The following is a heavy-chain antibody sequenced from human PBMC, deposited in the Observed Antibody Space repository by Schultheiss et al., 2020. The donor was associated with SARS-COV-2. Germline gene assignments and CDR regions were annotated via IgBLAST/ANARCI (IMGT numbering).Heavy chain of an antibody. CDR2: IYYSGNT. J-gene: IGHJ6*02. V-gene: IGHV4-31*03. D-gene: IGHD6-13*01. CDR3: ARVGPDSSSWSPEGYYGMDV. Sequence: SETLSLTCTVSGGSISSGGYYWSWIRQHPGKGLEWIGYIYYSGNTYYNPSLKGRVAISVDTSKNQFSLKLSSVTAADTAVYYCARVGPDSSSWSPEGYYGMDVWGQGTTVTVSS. CDR1: GGSISSGGYY.